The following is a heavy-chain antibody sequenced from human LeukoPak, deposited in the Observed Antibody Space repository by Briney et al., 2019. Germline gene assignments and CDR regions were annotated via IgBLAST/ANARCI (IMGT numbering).Heavy chain of an antibody. D-gene: IGHD1-1*01. CDR2: INPNSGGT. J-gene: IGHJ3*02. CDR1: GYTFTGYY. CDR3: ARENVGDAFDI. V-gene: IGHV1-2*04. Sequence: ASVKVSCKASGYTFTGYYMHWVRQAPGQGLEWMGWINPNSGGTNYAQKFQGWVTMTRDTSISTAYMELSRPRSDDTAVYYCARENVGDAFDIWGQGTMVTVSS.